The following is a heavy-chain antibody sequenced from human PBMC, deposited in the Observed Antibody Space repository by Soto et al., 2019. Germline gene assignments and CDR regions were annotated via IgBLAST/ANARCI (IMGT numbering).Heavy chain of an antibody. CDR3: ARGNRSNYFDY. D-gene: IGHD3-10*01. J-gene: IGHJ4*02. CDR1: VGSISSGGYY. CDR2: IYYSGST. Sequence: QVQLQESGPGLVKPSQTLSLTCTVSVGSISSGGYYWSWIRQHPGKGLEWIGYIYYSGSTYYNPSLKSRVTISVDTSKNQFSLKLSSVTAADTAVFYCARGNRSNYFDYWGQGTLVTVSS. V-gene: IGHV4-31*03.